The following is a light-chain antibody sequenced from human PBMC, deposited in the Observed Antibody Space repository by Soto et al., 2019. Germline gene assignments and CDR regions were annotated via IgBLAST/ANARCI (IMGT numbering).Light chain of an antibody. CDR3: QQYNNWPPIT. J-gene: IGKJ5*01. Sequence: EIVLTQSPGTLSLPPGKRATLSWRASQSVSSNLAWYQQKPGQAPRLLIYGASTRATGIPDRFSGSGSGTEFTLTISSLQSEDFAVYYCQQYNNWPPITFGQGTRLEI. CDR2: GAS. CDR1: QSVSSN. V-gene: IGKV3D-15*01.